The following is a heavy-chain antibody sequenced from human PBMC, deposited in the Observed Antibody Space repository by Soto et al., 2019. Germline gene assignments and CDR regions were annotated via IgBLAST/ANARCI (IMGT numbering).Heavy chain of an antibody. D-gene: IGHD1-26*01. V-gene: IGHV4-31*03. Sequence: QVQLQESGPGLVKPSQTLSLTCTFSGGSISSGGYYWSWIRQHPGKGLESIGYIYYSGSTYYNPSLKSRVTVAVDTSKNQFSLKLSSVTAADTAVYYCARWVGATSFDYWGQGTLVTVSS. CDR2: IYYSGST. CDR3: ARWVGATSFDY. J-gene: IGHJ4*02. CDR1: GGSISSGGYY.